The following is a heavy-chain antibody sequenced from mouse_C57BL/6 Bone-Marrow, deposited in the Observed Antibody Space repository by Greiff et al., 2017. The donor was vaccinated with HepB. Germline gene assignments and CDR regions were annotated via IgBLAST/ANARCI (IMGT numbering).Heavy chain of an antibody. D-gene: IGHD1-1*01. Sequence: QVQLQQSGAELVKPGASVKMSCKASGYTFTSYWITWVKQRPGQGLEWIGDIYPGSGSTNYNEKFKSKATLTVDTSSSTAYMQLSSLTSEDSAVYYCARKPHYYGSSGWYFDVWGTGTTVTVSS. CDR3: ARKPHYYGSSGWYFDV. J-gene: IGHJ1*03. CDR1: GYTFTSYW. V-gene: IGHV1-55*01. CDR2: IYPGSGST.